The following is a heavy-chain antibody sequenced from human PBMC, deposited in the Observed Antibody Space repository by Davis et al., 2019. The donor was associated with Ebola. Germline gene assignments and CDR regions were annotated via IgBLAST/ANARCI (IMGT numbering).Heavy chain of an antibody. J-gene: IGHJ4*02. V-gene: IGHV1-2*02. CDR2: ISAYNGNT. Sequence: ASVKVSCKASGYTFTGYYMHWVRQAPGQGLEWMGWISAYNGNTNYAQKFQGRVTMTRDTSISTAYMELSRLRSDDTAVYYCARDPELLTAIFDYWGQGTLVTVSS. D-gene: IGHD1-26*01. CDR3: ARDPELLTAIFDY. CDR1: GYTFTGYY.